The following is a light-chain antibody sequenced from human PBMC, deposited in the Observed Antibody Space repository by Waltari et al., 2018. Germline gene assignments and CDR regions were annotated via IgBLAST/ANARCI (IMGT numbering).Light chain of an antibody. Sequence: ETVMTQSPVTLSVSPGDRATLSCRASQSVNNNLAWYQQKPGQAPRLLIYGASTRATGIPARFSGSGSGTEFTLTISSLQSEDFAVYYCQQYNNWPPYTFGQGTKLEI. CDR3: QQYNNWPPYT. CDR1: QSVNNN. V-gene: IGKV3-15*01. CDR2: GAS. J-gene: IGKJ2*01.